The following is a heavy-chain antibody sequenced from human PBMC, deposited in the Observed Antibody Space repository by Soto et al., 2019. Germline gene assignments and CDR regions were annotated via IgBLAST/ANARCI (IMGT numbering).Heavy chain of an antibody. J-gene: IGHJ5*02. D-gene: IGHD2-15*01. V-gene: IGHV1-3*01. CDR3: ARELGYCSGGSCFNWFDP. Sequence: ASVKVSCKASGYTFTSYAMHWVRQAPGQRLEWMGWINAGNGNTKDSQRFQGRVTITRDTSASTAYMELSSLRSEDTAVYYCARELGYCSGGSCFNWFDPWGQGTLVTVSS. CDR1: GYTFTSYA. CDR2: INAGNGNT.